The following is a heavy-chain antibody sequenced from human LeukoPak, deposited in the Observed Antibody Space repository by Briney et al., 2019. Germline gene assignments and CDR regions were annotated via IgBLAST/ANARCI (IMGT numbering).Heavy chain of an antibody. V-gene: IGHV1-69*06. Sequence: ASVKVSCKASGGTFSSYVISWVRQAPGQGLEWMGGIIPIFGTANYAQKFQGRVTITADKSTSTAYMELSSLRSEDTAVYYCASRPYSSSSPDYYYYYMDVWGKGTTVTISS. J-gene: IGHJ6*03. CDR2: IIPIFGTA. D-gene: IGHD6-6*01. CDR1: GGTFSSYV. CDR3: ASRPYSSSSPDYYYYYMDV.